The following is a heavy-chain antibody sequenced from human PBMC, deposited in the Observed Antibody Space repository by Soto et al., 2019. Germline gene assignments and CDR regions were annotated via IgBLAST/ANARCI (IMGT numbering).Heavy chain of an antibody. D-gene: IGHD6-19*01. V-gene: IGHV3-30-3*01. Sequence: TWGSLRLSCAASGFTLSSYAIHCCRQAPVKGLEWVSVISKGGSNIYFADSVKGRFTISRDNSKNTLYLQMNSLRSEDTAVYYCAREVEYTSAFGISSSFDYWGQGTLVTVSS. CDR1: GFTLSSYA. CDR3: AREVEYTSAFGISSSFDY. CDR2: ISKGGSNI. J-gene: IGHJ4*02.